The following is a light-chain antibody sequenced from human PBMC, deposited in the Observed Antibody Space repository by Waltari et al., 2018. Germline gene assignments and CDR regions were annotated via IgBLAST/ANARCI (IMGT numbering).Light chain of an antibody. CDR1: QSLVSSDGNTY. V-gene: IGKV2-30*01. CDR3: MRRTHSPPMST. Sequence: DVVMTQSPLSLPVTLGQPASISCRSSQSLVSSDGNTYLNWYHQRPGQSPRRLIYKVSSRDSGVPDRVSSRGSGTDFTLVISRVEAEDVGVYYCMRRTHSPPMSTFGQVTKREIK. J-gene: IGKJ2*01. CDR2: KVS.